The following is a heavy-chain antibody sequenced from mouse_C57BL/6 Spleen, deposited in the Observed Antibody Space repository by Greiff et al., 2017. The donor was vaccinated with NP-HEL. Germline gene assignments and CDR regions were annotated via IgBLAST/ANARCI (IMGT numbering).Heavy chain of an antibody. CDR1: GYAFSSYW. V-gene: IGHV1-80*01. CDR2: IYPGDGDT. J-gene: IGHJ4*01. Sequence: QVQLQQSGAELVKPGASVKISCKASGYAFSSYWMNWVKQRPGKGLAWIGQIYPGDGDTNYNGKFKGKATLTADKSSSTAYMQLSSLTSEDSAVYFCAKDYYDSHYYAMDYWGQGTSVTVSS. CDR3: AKDYYDSHYYAMDY. D-gene: IGHD2-4*01.